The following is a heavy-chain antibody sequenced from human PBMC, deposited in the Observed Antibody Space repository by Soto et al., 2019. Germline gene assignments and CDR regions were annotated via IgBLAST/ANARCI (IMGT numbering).Heavy chain of an antibody. CDR1: GFTFSSYA. V-gene: IGHV3-23*01. D-gene: IGHD3-10*01. Sequence: TGGSLRLSCAASGFTFSSYAMIWVRQAPGKGLEWVSAISGSGGSTYYADSVKGRFTISRDNSKNTLYPQMNSLRAEDTAVYYCANLMVRGVIGVSRQRASDYWGQGTLVTVSS. CDR3: ANLMVRGVIGVSRQRASDY. J-gene: IGHJ4*02. CDR2: ISGSGGST.